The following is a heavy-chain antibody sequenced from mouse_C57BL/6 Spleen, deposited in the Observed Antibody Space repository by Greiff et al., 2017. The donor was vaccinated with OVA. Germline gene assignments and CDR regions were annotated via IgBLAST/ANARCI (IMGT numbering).Heavy chain of an antibody. CDR1: DSEVFPIAY. V-gene: IGHV15-2*01. Sequence: VQLQQSGSELRSPGSSVKLSCKDFDSEVFPIAYMSWVRQKPGHGFEWIGGILPSIGRTIYGEKFEDKATLDADTLTNTAYLELNSLTSEDSAIYYCARGGVTTGYFDVWGTGTTVTVSS. D-gene: IGHD2-2*01. CDR3: ARGGVTTGYFDV. CDR2: ILPSIGRT. J-gene: IGHJ1*03.